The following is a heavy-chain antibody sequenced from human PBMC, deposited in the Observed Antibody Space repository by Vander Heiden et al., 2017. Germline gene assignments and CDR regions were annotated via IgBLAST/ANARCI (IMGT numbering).Heavy chain of an antibody. D-gene: IGHD3-22*01. CDR3: AGRPYCYDSSGSPNHDAFDI. CDR2: ISSNSSYI. Sequence: EVPLGELWGGLGQPGGAPRPPCPAPGSPFRCHNLNGVRKAPGKGLEWVSSISSNSSYIYSAASVKGRFTISRDNAKNSLYLQMNSLRAEDTAVYYCAGRPYCYDSSGSPNHDAFDIWGQGRMVTVSS. V-gene: IGHV3-21*01. J-gene: IGHJ3*02. CDR1: GSPFRCHN.